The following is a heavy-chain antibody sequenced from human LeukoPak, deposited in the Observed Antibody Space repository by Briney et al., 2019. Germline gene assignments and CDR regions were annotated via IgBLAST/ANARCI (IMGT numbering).Heavy chain of an antibody. Sequence: PGRSLRLSCATSGFSFSMSAMHWVRLAPGKGLEWVAGISFDGANKFSGDSVEGRFSISRDNSKNSLYLQMNSLGLDDTAVYFCARGRAGVAAAGFDYWGQGTLVTVSS. V-gene: IGHV3-30*04. CDR3: ARGRAGVAAAGFDY. CDR2: ISFDGANK. J-gene: IGHJ4*02. CDR1: GFSFSMSA. D-gene: IGHD6-13*01.